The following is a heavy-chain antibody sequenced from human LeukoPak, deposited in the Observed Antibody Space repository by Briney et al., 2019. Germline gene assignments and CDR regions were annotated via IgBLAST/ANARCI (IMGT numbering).Heavy chain of an antibody. CDR1: GFTFSSYA. D-gene: IGHD5-12*01. Sequence: PGGSLRLSCAASGFTFSSYAMHWVRQAPGKGLEWVAVISYDGSNKYYADSVKARFTISRDNSKNTLYLQMNSLRAEDTAVYYCARDPVATINYFDYWGQGTLVTVSS. CDR3: ARDPVATINYFDY. J-gene: IGHJ4*02. CDR2: ISYDGSNK. V-gene: IGHV3-30*04.